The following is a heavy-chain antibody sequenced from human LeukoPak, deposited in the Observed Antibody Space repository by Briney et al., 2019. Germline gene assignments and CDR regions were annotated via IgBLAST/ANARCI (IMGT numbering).Heavy chain of an antibody. Sequence: TSETLSLTCTASGGSISSYYWSWIRQPPGKGLEWIGYVSYSGSTNYNPSLKSRVTISVDTSKNQFSLKLSSVTAPDTAVYYCVRHGTQKYVADYWGQGTLVTVSS. V-gene: IGHV4-59*08. CDR2: VSYSGST. CDR3: VRHGTQKYVADY. D-gene: IGHD1-1*01. J-gene: IGHJ4*02. CDR1: GGSISSYY.